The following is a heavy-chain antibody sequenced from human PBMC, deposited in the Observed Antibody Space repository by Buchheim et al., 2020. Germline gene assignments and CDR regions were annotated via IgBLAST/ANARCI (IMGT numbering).Heavy chain of an antibody. J-gene: IGHJ6*02. Sequence: QVQLQESGPGLVKPSGTLSLTCAVSGGSISSSNWWSWVRQPPGKGLEWIGEIYHSGSTNYNPSLESRVTISVDKSKHQFSLKLSSVTAADTAVYYCATHGVDTAMGPGGMDYGMDVWGQGTT. D-gene: IGHD5-18*01. CDR2: IYHSGST. CDR1: GGSISSSNW. CDR3: ATHGVDTAMGPGGMDYGMDV. V-gene: IGHV4-4*02.